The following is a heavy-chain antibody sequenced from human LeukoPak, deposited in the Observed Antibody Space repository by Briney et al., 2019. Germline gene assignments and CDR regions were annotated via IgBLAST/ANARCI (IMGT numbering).Heavy chain of an antibody. Sequence: PGGSLRLSCAASGFTFSSYAMSWVPQAPGRGLEWVSAISGSRGSTYFADSVKGRFTISRDNSKNTLYPQMNSLRAEDTAVYYCAKTSGYRRFDPWGQGTLVTVSS. D-gene: IGHD5-12*01. CDR3: AKTSGYRRFDP. CDR2: ISGSRGST. J-gene: IGHJ5*02. CDR1: GFTFSSYA. V-gene: IGHV3-23*01.